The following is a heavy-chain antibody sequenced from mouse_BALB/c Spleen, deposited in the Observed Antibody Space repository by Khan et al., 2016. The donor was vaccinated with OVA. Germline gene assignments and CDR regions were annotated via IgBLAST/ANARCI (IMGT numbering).Heavy chain of an antibody. J-gene: IGHJ3*01. CDR2: INPSNGRT. V-gene: IGHV1S81*02. CDR3: ARPTMITTECAY. D-gene: IGHD2-4*01. Sequence: QVRLQQSGAELVKPGASMKLSCKASGYTFTTYWMHWVKQRPGQGLEWIGEINPSNGRTSYNEKFKRKATLLVDKSSSTAYMQLSSLTSEDAAVYYWARPTMITTECAYWGQGTLVTVSA. CDR1: GYTFTTYW.